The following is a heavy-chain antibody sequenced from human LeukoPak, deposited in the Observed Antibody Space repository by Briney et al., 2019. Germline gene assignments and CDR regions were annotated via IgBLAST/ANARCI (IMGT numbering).Heavy chain of an antibody. V-gene: IGHV3-33*01. CDR3: ASFSGYSYGLQAFY. CDR2: IWYDGSNK. CDR1: GFTFSSYG. J-gene: IGHJ4*02. D-gene: IGHD5-18*01. Sequence: GGSLRLSCAASGFTFSSYGMHRVRQAPGKGLEWVAVIWYDGSNKYYADSAKGRFTISRDNSKNTLYLQMNSLRAEDTAVYYCASFSGYSYGLQAFYWGQGTLVTVSS.